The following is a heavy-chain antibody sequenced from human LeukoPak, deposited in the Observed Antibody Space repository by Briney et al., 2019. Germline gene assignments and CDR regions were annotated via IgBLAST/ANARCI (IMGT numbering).Heavy chain of an antibody. CDR3: ARGFCSGGSSYLFDS. Sequence: SETLSLTCTVSGGSISGSYWSWIRQPAGKGLEWIGRIYSSGSTNYNPSLKSRVTMSVDTSKNQVSLKLYSVTAADTAVYYCARGFCSGGSSYLFDSWGQGTLVTVSS. D-gene: IGHD2-15*01. CDR2: IYSSGST. CDR1: GGSISGSY. V-gene: IGHV4-4*07. J-gene: IGHJ4*02.